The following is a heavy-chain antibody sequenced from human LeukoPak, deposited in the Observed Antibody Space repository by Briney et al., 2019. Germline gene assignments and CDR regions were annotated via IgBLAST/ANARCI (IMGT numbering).Heavy chain of an antibody. D-gene: IGHD1/OR15-1a*01. V-gene: IGHV4-30-2*02. CDR1: GGSISSGGYS. J-gene: IGHJ5*02. Sequence: PSETLSLTCAVSGGSISSGGYSWSWIRQPPGKGLEWIGYIYHSGSTYYNPSLKSRVTISVDRSKNQFSLKLSSVTAADTAVYYCARKQYLPHNWFDPWGQGTLVTVSS. CDR2: IYHSGST. CDR3: ARKQYLPHNWFDP.